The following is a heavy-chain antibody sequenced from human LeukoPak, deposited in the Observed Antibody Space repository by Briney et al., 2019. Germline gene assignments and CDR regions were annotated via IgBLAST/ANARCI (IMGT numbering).Heavy chain of an antibody. V-gene: IGHV1-18*01. Sequence: ASVKVSCKASGYTFTSYAMNWVRQAPGQGLEWMGWISAYNGNTNYAQKLQGRVTMTTDTSTSTAYMELRSLRSDDTAVYYCARASYDILTGDPFDYWGQGTLVTVSS. CDR1: GYTFTSYA. J-gene: IGHJ4*02. CDR3: ARASYDILTGDPFDY. CDR2: ISAYNGNT. D-gene: IGHD3-9*01.